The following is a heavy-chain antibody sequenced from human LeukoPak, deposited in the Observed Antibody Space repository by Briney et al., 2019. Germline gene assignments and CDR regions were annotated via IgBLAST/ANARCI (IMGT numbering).Heavy chain of an antibody. CDR1: GGSISSGDYY. D-gene: IGHD2-2*01. CDR2: IYYSGST. J-gene: IGHJ3*02. Sequence: TSQTLSLTCTVSGGSISSGDYYWSWIRQPPGKGLEWIGYIYYSGSTYYNPSLKSRVTISVDTSKNQFSLKLSSVTAADTAVYYCARVGGMVVPAARGAFDIWGQGAMVTVSS. CDR3: ARVGGMVVPAARGAFDI. V-gene: IGHV4-30-4*08.